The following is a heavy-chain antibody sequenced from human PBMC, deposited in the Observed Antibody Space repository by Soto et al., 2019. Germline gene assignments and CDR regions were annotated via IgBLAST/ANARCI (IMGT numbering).Heavy chain of an antibody. D-gene: IGHD3-22*01. CDR3: AREPPSDMIGVVTTQGWFDP. V-gene: IGHV1-69*08. CDR2: IIPILGIA. J-gene: IGHJ5*02. Sequence: QVQLVQSGAEVKKPGSSVKVSCKASGGTFSSYTISWVRQAPGQGLEWMGRIIPILGIANYAQKFQGRVTITADKSXXTXYXXLSSLRSEDKAVDYCAREPPSDMIGVVTTQGWFDPWGQGTLVTVSS. CDR1: GGTFSSYT.